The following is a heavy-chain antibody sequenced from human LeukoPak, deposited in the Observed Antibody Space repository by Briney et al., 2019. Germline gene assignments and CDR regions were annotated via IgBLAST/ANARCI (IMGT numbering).Heavy chain of an antibody. CDR3: ARDYHGSGSLTTFDY. CDR2: INPRGGSA. CDR1: GGTFSSYA. Sequence: ASVKVSCKASGGTFSSYAISWVRQAPGQGLEWIGIINPRGGSATSAQKFQGRVTLTRDTSTSTVYMELSSLRSEDMAVYYCARDYHGSGSLTTFDYWGQGTLVTVSS. D-gene: IGHD3-10*01. V-gene: IGHV1-46*01. J-gene: IGHJ4*02.